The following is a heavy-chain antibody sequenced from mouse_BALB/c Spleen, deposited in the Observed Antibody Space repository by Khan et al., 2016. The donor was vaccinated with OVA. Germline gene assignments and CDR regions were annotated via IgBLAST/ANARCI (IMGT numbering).Heavy chain of an antibody. D-gene: IGHD2-14*01. J-gene: IGHJ4*01. Sequence: QIQLVQSGPELKKPGETVKISCKASGYTFTNYGMNWAKQAPGKGLKWMGWINTYTGEPTYADDFKGRFAFSLETSASTAYLQINNLKNEDTATYFCARVGYSGTMDYWGQGTSVTGPS. CDR2: INTYTGEP. CDR1: GYTFTNYG. V-gene: IGHV9-3-1*01. CDR3: ARVGYSGTMDY.